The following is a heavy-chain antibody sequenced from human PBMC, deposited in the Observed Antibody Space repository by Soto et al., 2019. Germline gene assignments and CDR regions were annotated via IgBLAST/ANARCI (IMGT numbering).Heavy chain of an antibody. Sequence: VQLLESGGGLVKPGGSLRLSCAASGFTFSDYYMTWIRQAPGKGLEWVSYISSSGNGIYYADSVKGRFTISRDNAKNSLYLQMSSLRGEDTAVYYCARAYSDAFDIWGQGTMVTVSS. CDR3: ARAYSDAFDI. CDR1: GFTFSDYY. D-gene: IGHD2-15*01. V-gene: IGHV3-11*01. CDR2: ISSSGNGI. J-gene: IGHJ3*02.